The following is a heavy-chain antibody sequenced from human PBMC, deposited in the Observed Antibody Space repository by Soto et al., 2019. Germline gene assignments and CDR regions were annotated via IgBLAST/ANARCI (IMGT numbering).Heavy chain of an antibody. CDR1: GFTFDDYA. CDR3: AKSARIVVVPHAFDI. V-gene: IGHV3-9*01. CDR2: ISWNSGSI. D-gene: IGHD1-26*01. Sequence: EVQLVESGGGLVQPGRSLRLSCAASGFTFDDYAMHWVRQAPGKGLEWVSGISWNSGSIGYADSVKGRFTISRDNAKNSLYLQMNSLRAEDTALYYCAKSARIVVVPHAFDIWGQGTMVTVSS. J-gene: IGHJ3*02.